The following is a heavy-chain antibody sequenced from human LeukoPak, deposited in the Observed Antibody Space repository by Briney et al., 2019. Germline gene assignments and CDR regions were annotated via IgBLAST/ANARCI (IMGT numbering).Heavy chain of an antibody. CDR2: ISYDGSNK. V-gene: IGHV3-30-3*02. CDR3: AKRAGYYYDSSGYYGAFDI. D-gene: IGHD3-22*01. Sequence: GGSLRLSCAASGFTFSSYAMHWVRQAPGKGLEWVAVISYDGSNKYYADSVKGRFTISRDNSKNTLYLQMNSLRAEDTAVYYCAKRAGYYYDSSGYYGAFDIWGQGTMVTVSS. CDR1: GFTFSSYA. J-gene: IGHJ3*02.